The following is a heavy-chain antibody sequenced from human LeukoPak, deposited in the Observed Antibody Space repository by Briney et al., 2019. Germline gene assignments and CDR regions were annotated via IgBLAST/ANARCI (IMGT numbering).Heavy chain of an antibody. CDR3: ARVVPAAMSLGEYFDY. V-gene: IGHV3-64*01. CDR1: GFTFSSYA. CDR2: ISSNGGST. D-gene: IGHD2-2*01. J-gene: IGHJ4*02. Sequence: PGGSLRLSCAASGFTFSSYAMHWVRQAPGKGLEYVSAISSNGGSTYYANSVKGRFTISSDNSKNTLYLQMGSLRAEDMAVYYCARVVPAAMSLGEYFDYWGQGTLVTVSS.